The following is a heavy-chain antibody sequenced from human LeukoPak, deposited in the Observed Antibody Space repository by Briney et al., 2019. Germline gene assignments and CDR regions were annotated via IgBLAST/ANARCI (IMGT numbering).Heavy chain of an antibody. CDR1: GGSISSYY. V-gene: IGHV4-59*01. CDR2: IYYSGST. J-gene: IGHJ5*02. CDR3: ARGQQLVRLGWFDP. Sequence: SETLSLTCTVSGGSISSYYWSWIRQPPGKGLEWIGYIYYSGSTNYNPSLKSRVTISVDTSKNQFSLKLSSVTAADTAVYYCARGQQLVRLGWFDPWGQGTLVTVSS. D-gene: IGHD6-13*01.